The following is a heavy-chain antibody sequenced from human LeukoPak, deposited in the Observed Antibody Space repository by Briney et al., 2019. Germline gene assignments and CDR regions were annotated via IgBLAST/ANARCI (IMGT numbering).Heavy chain of an antibody. Sequence: GGSLRLSCAASGFAFSSYWMHWVRRAPGKGLVWVSRIKSDGITTTYADSVKGRFTISRDNGKNTLYLQMNSLRVDDTAVYYCARGVWHYDLWGRGTLVTVSS. CDR2: IKSDGITT. CDR1: GFAFSSYW. J-gene: IGHJ2*01. CDR3: ARGVWHYDL. V-gene: IGHV3-74*01.